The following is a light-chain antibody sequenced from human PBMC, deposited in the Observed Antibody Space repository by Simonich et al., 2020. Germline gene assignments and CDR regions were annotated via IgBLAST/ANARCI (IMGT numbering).Light chain of an antibody. CDR3: QQYYSTPLT. CDR2: WAS. Sequence: DIVMTQSPDSLAVSLGERFTINCKSSQSVLYSSNNKNYLAWYQQKPGTPPKLLIYWASTRESGVPDRFSSSGSGTDFTLTISSLQAEDVAVYYCQQYYSTPLTFGGGTKVEIK. J-gene: IGKJ4*01. CDR1: QSVLYSSNNKNY. V-gene: IGKV4-1*01.